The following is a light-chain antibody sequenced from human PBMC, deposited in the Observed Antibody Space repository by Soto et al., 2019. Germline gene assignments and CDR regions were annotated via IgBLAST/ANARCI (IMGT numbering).Light chain of an antibody. V-gene: IGLV2-23*02. Sequence: QSALTQPASVSGSPGPSITISCTGTSSDVGSYNLVSWYHQHPGKAPKLMIYEVSKRPSGVSNRFSGSKSGNTASLTISGLQAEDEADYYCCSYAGSSWVFGGGTKLTVL. CDR2: EVS. J-gene: IGLJ3*02. CDR1: SSDVGSYNL. CDR3: CSYAGSSWV.